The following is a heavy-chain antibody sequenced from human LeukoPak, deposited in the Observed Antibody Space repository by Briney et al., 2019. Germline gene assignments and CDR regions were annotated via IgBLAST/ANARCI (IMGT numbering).Heavy chain of an antibody. V-gene: IGHV3-53*01. Sequence: GGSLRLSCGASGFTVSSNYMSWVRQAPGKGLEWVSVIYSGGSTYYADSVKGRFTISRDNSKNTLYLQMNSLRAEDTAVYYCGVAAAGTFPPDYWGQGALVTVSS. CDR2: IYSGGST. CDR3: GVAAAGTFPPDY. CDR1: GFTVSSNY. J-gene: IGHJ4*02. D-gene: IGHD6-13*01.